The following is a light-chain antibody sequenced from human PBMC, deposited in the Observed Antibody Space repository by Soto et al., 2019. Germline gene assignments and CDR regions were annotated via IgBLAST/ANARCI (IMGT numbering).Light chain of an antibody. CDR3: QQYGSSPRT. CDR2: GAS. J-gene: IGKJ1*01. CDR1: RSVSSSF. Sequence: EIVLTQSTGTLYLSPGERATLSCRASRSVSSSFLAWYQQKPGQAPRLLIYGASSRATGIPDRFSASGSGTDFTLTISRLEPEDFSVYYCQQYGSSPRTFGQGTKVEV. V-gene: IGKV3-20*01.